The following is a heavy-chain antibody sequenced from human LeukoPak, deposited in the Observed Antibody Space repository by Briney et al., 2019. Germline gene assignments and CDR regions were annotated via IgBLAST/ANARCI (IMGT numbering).Heavy chain of an antibody. CDR2: ISSSSSYI. D-gene: IGHD3-22*01. J-gene: IGHJ4*02. CDR1: GFTFSSYS. CDR3: ARDPGYYDSSGYLDY. V-gene: IGHV3-21*01. Sequence: GGSLRLSCAASGFTFSSYSMNWVSQAPGKGLEWVSSISSSSSYIYYSDSVKGRFTISRDNAKTSLYLQMNSLRAEDTAVYYCARDPGYYDSSGYLDYWGQGTLVTVSS.